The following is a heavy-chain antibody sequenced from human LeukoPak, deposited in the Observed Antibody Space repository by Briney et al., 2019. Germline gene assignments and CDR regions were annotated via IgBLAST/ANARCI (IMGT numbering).Heavy chain of an antibody. D-gene: IGHD4-11*01. J-gene: IGHJ4*02. Sequence: GGSLRLSCAASGFTFGSYAMSWVRQAPGKGLEWVSGFTESIGRSYYADSVKGRFTISRDNSKNTLYLQMNNLRAEDTAVYYCARGFPVTTQEFDSWGQGTLVTVSS. CDR3: ARGFPVTTQEFDS. V-gene: IGHV3-23*01. CDR2: FTESIGRS. CDR1: GFTFGSYA.